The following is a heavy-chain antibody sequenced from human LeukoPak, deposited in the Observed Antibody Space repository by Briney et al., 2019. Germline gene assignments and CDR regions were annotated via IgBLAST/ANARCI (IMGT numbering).Heavy chain of an antibody. CDR1: GGSFSGYY. D-gene: IGHD1-14*01. CDR3: ARVYAYWFDP. V-gene: IGHV4-30-4*08. J-gene: IGHJ5*02. CDR2: IYYSGST. Sequence: SETLSLTCAVYGGSFSGYYWSWIRQPPGKGLEWIGYIYYSGSTYYNPSLKSRVTISVDTSKNQFSLKLSSVTAADTAVYYCARVYAYWFDPWGQGTLVTVSS.